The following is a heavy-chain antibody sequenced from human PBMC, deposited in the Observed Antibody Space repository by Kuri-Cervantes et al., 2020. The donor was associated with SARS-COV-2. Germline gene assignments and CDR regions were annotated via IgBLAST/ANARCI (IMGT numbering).Heavy chain of an antibody. CDR1: GGSSSGYY. CDR3: ARWNYDFWSGYYYPLIDY. J-gene: IGHJ4*02. D-gene: IGHD3-3*01. V-gene: IGHV4-34*01. CDR2: INQSGST. Sequence: SETLSLTCAVFGGSSSGYYWGWIRQPPGKGLEWIGEINQSGSTSYSPSLKSRLTISVDTSKNQFSLKLSSVTAADTAVYYCARWNYDFWSGYYYPLIDYWGQGTLVTVSS.